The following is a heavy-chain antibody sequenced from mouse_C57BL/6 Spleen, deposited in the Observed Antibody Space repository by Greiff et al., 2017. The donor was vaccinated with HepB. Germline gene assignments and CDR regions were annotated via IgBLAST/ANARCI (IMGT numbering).Heavy chain of an antibody. CDR2: INPNNGGT. CDR1: GYTFTDYN. V-gene: IGHV1-22*01. CDR3: AKKRATVVAPFDY. J-gene: IGHJ2*01. Sequence: VQLKESGPELVKPGASVKMSCKASGYTFTDYNMHWVKQSHGKSLEWIGYINPNNGGTSYNQKFKGKATLTVNKSSSTAYMELRSLTSEDSAVYYCAKKRATVVAPFDYWGQGTTLTVSS. D-gene: IGHD1-1*01.